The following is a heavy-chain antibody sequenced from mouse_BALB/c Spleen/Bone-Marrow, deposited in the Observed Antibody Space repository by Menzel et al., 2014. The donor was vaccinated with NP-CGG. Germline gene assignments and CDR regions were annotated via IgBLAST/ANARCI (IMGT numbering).Heavy chain of an antibody. CDR3: TRDPFYYGSSYAMDY. J-gene: IGHJ4*01. CDR1: GFTFSSYT. CDR2: ISSGGSYT. V-gene: IGHV5-6-4*01. Sequence: EVQLVESGGGLVKPGGSLKLSCAASGFTFSSYTMSWVRQTPEKRLEWVATISSGGSYTYYPDSVKGRFTISRDNAKNTLYLQMSNLKSEDTAMYYCTRDPFYYGSSYAMDYWGQGTSVTASS. D-gene: IGHD1-1*01.